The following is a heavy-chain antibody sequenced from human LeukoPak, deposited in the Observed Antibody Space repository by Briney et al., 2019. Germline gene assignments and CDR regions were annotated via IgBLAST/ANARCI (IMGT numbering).Heavy chain of an antibody. V-gene: IGHV3-48*04. CDR1: GFTFRSYW. J-gene: IGHJ4*02. CDR3: ARDHGWSPDY. D-gene: IGHD1-26*01. CDR2: ISSSGSTT. Sequence: GGSLRLSCAASGFTFRSYWMHWVRQAPGKGLEWVSYISSSGSTTYYADSVKGRFTISRDNAKNSVSLQMNSLRAEDTAVYYCARDHGWSPDYWGQGTLVTVSS.